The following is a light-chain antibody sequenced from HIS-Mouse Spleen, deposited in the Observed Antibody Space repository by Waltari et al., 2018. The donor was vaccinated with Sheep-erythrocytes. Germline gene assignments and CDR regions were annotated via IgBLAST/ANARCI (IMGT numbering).Light chain of an antibody. J-gene: IGLJ2*01. V-gene: IGLV2-11*01. CDR2: DVS. CDR3: CSYAGSYTLV. CDR1: SSDVGGYNY. Sequence: QSALTQPRPVPWSPGQPSTISCTGTSSDVGGYNYRSWYQPHHGKAPKLMIYDVSKRPSGVPDRFSGSKSGNTASLAISELQAEEESDYYCCSYAGSYTLVFGGGTKLTVL.